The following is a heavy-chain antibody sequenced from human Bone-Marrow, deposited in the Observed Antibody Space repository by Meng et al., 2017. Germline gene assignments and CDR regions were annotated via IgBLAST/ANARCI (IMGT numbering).Heavy chain of an antibody. J-gene: IGHJ3*02. CDR2: FDPEDGET. D-gene: IGHD3-22*01. CDR3: ATNTYYDDSSGYCGTACNDAVDI. V-gene: IGHV1-24*01. Sequence: SVKVSCKVSGYTLTDLSMDWVRQAPGKGLEWMGGFDPEDGETIYAQKFKGRVTMTEDTCTDTAYMELSSMRSEDTAVYYCATNTYYDDSSGYCGTACNDAVDIWARGPL. CDR1: GYTLTDLS.